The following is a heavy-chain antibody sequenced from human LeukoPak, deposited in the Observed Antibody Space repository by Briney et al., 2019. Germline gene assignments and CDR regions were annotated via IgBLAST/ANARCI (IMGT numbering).Heavy chain of an antibody. CDR1: GFTFSSCW. CDR2: IKQDGCEK. D-gene: IGHD6-13*01. Sequence: GGSLRLSCAASGFTFSSCWMSWVRQARGKGREGVANIKQDGCEKYYVDSVKGRFTISRDNAKNSLYLQMNSLRAEDTAVYYCARDWVVPPPDYSSRSTNAFDIWGQGTMVTVSS. V-gene: IGHV3-7*01. CDR3: ARDWVVPPPDYSSRSTNAFDI. J-gene: IGHJ3*02.